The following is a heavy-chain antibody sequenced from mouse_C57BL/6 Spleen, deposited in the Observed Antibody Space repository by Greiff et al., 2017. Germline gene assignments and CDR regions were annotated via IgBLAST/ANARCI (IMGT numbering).Heavy chain of an antibody. CDR1: GYSFTGYY. J-gene: IGHJ1*03. Sequence: VQLQQSGPELVKPGASVKISCKASGYSFTGYYMHWVKQSSEKSLEWIGEINPSTGGTSSNQKFKGKATLTVAKSSSTAYMQLKSRASEDSAVYYCARFGGGSSYGWYFDVWGTGTTVTVSS. V-gene: IGHV1-43*01. CDR3: ARFGGGSSYGWYFDV. CDR2: INPSTGGT. D-gene: IGHD1-1*01.